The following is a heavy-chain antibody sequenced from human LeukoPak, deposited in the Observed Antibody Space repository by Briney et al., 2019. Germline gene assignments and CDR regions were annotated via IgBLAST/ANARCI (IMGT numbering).Heavy chain of an antibody. CDR3: AKEAVGGHQLDY. CDR1: GFTFSSYA. CDR2: IYSAGPT. J-gene: IGHJ4*02. D-gene: IGHD1-26*01. V-gene: IGHV3-66*01. Sequence: PGGSLRLSCAASGFTFSSYAMSWVRQAPGKGLEWVSVIYSAGPTHYADSVKGRFTISRDTSKNTVYLEMDSLRADDTAVYYCAKEAVGGHQLDYWGQGTLVTVSS.